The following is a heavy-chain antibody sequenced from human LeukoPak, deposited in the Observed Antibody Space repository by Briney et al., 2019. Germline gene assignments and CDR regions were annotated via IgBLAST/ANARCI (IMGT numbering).Heavy chain of an antibody. CDR2: IWYDGSNK. CDR3: ARESTAQPFDY. Sequence: QTGGSLRLSCAASGFTFSSYGMHWVRQAPGKGLEWVAVIWYDGSNKYYAGSVKGRFTISRDNSKNTLYLQMNSLRAEDTAVYYCARESTAQPFDYWGQGTLVTVSS. D-gene: IGHD2-2*01. V-gene: IGHV3-33*01. CDR1: GFTFSSYG. J-gene: IGHJ4*02.